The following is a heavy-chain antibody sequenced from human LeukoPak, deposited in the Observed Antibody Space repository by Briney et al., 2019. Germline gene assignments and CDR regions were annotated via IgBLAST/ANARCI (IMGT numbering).Heavy chain of an antibody. CDR3: AKDSGKVGAIDY. CDR1: GFTFSSYS. V-gene: IGHV3-30*18. J-gene: IGHJ4*02. CDR2: ISYDGSNK. Sequence: GGSLRLSCAASGFTFSSYSMNWVRQAPGKGLEWVAVISYDGSNKYYADSVKGRFTISRDNSKNTLYLQMNSLRAEDTAVYYCAKDSGKVGAIDYWGQGTLVTVSS. D-gene: IGHD1-26*01.